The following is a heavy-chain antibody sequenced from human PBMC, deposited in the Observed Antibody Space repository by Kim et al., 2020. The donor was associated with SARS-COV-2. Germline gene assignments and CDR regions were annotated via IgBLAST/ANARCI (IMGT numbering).Heavy chain of an antibody. CDR1: ADTFNNYR. V-gene: IGHV1-69*06. J-gene: IGHJ6*02. Sequence: SVKVSCKTSADTFNNYRVIWVRRAPGQGLEWMGGITPLFGTTNYAQKFQSRVTLTADTSTTTVYMEINSLTSGDTAVYFCTRLRNDRMDFGLDVWGRGTTVIVSS. CDR3: TRLRNDRMDFGLDV. D-gene: IGHD1-1*01. CDR2: ITPLFGTT.